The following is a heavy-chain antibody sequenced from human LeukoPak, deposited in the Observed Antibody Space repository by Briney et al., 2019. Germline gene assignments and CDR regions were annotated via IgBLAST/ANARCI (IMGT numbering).Heavy chain of an antibody. CDR1: GFTFSIYA. V-gene: IGHV3-23*01. Sequence: PGGSLRLSCAASGFTFSIYAMSWVRQAPGKGLEWVSTITGGGSTTYYADSVKGRFTISRDNSKNTPYLQMNSLRAEDTALYYCARESPVAATGRSWFDSWGQGTLVTVSS. J-gene: IGHJ5*01. CDR3: ARESPVAATGRSWFDS. CDR2: ITGGGSTT. D-gene: IGHD6-13*01.